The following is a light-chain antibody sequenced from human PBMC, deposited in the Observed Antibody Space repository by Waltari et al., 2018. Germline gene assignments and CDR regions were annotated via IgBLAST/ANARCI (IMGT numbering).Light chain of an antibody. Sequence: EIVLTQSPGTLSLSPGERATPSCRASQSVSRALAWYQQKPGQAPRLLIYGASSRATGISDRFSVSGSGTDFSLTISRLEPEDFAVYYCQHYVRLPATFGQGSKVEIK. CDR2: GAS. V-gene: IGKV3-20*01. CDR3: QHYVRLPAT. CDR1: QSVSRA. J-gene: IGKJ1*01.